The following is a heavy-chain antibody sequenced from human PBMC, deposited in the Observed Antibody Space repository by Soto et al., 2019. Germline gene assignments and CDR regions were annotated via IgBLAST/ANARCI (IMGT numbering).Heavy chain of an antibody. D-gene: IGHD2-2*01. V-gene: IGHV6-1*01. CDR1: GDSVSSNSAA. Sequence: SQTLSLTCAISGDSVSSNSAAWNWIRQSPSRGLEWLGRTYYRSKWYNDYAVSVKSRITINPDTSKNQFSLQLNSVTPEDTAVYYCARDQGFVVVPGSSDRYYYYYGMDVWGQGTTVPVSS. CDR2: TYYRSKWYN. J-gene: IGHJ6*02. CDR3: ARDQGFVVVPGSSDRYYYYYGMDV.